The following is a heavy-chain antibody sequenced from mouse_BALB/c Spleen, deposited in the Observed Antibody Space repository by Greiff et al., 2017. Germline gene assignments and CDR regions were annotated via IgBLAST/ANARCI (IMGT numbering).Heavy chain of an antibody. V-gene: IGHV5-17*02. CDR3: ARGTYGAYYYAMDY. CDR1: GFTFSSFG. Sequence: DVMLVESGGGLVQPGGSRKLSCAASGFTFSSFGMHWVRQAPEKGLEWVAYISSGSSTIYYADTVKGRFTISRDNPKNTLFLQMTSLRSEDTAMYYCARGTYGAYYYAMDYGGQGTSVTVAA. J-gene: IGHJ4*01. CDR2: ISSGSSTI. D-gene: IGHD1-1*01.